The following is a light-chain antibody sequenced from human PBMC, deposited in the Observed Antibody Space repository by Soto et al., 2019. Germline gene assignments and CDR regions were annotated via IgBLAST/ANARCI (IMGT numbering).Light chain of an antibody. J-gene: IGLJ1*01. V-gene: IGLV2-14*01. Sequence: QSVLTQPASVSGSPGQSITISCTGTSSDVGGYNFVSWYQQHPGKAPKLIISDVSNRPSGVSTRFSGSKSGNTASLTISGLQAEDEADCYCSSYTSINTHVFGTGTKVTVL. CDR3: SSYTSINTHV. CDR1: SSDVGGYNF. CDR2: DVS.